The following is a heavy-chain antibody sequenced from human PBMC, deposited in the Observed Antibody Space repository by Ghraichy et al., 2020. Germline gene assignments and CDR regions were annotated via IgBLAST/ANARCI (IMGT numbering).Heavy chain of an antibody. CDR2: IYYSGST. D-gene: IGHD5-18*01. V-gene: IGHV4-39*01. CDR3: ARQGYTYGYPNYFDY. J-gene: IGHJ4*01. Sequence: SETLSLTCTVSGGSISSGTYYWGWIRQPPGKGLEWIASIYYSGSTYYNPSLKSRVTISVDTSKNQFSLKLSSVTAADTAVYYCARQGYTYGYPNYFDYW. CDR1: GGSISSGTYY.